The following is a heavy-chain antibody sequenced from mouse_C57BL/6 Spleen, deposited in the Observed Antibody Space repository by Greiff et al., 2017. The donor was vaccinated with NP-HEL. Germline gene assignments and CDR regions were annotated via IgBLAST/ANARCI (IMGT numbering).Heavy chain of an antibody. CDR1: GFTFSNYW. CDR3: TLMDY. V-gene: IGHV6-3*01. J-gene: IGHJ4*01. CDR2: IRLKSDNYST. Sequence: EVKVEESGGGLVQPGGSLKLSCVASGFTFSNYWMNWVRQSPEKGLEWVAQIRLKSDNYSTHYAESVIGRFTISRDDSKSSDYLQMNNLRAEDTGIYYCTLMDYWGQGTSVTVSS.